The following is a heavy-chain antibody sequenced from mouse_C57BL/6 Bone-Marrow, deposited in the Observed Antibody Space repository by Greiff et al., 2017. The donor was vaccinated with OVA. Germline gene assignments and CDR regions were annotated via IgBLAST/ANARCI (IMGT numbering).Heavy chain of an antibody. CDR1: GYTFTDYN. CDR2: INPNNGGT. V-gene: IGHV1-18*01. D-gene: IGHD1-1*01. Sequence: VQLQQSGPELVKPGASVKIPCKASGYTFTDYNMDWVKQSHGKSLEWIGDINPNNGGTIYNQKFKGKATLTVDKSSSTAYMELRSLTSEDTAVYYCARFGLPYYYGSSPYFDVWGTGTTVTVSS. CDR3: ARFGLPYYYGSSPYFDV. J-gene: IGHJ1*03.